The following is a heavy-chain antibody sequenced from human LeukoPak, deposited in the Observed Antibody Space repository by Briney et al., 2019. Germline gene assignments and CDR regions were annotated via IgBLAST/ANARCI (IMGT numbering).Heavy chain of an antibody. Sequence: QTGGSLRLSCAASGFTFSSYAMSWVRQAPGKGLEWVSAISGSGGSTYYADSVKGRFTISRDNSKNTLYLQMNSLRAEDTAVYYCAKNPHYDILTGYVFDYWGQGTLVTVSS. CDR1: GFTFSSYA. V-gene: IGHV3-23*01. D-gene: IGHD3-9*01. CDR3: AKNPHYDILTGYVFDY. CDR2: ISGSGGST. J-gene: IGHJ4*02.